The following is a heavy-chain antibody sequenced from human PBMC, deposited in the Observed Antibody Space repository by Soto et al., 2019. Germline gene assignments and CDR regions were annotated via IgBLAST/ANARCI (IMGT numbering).Heavy chain of an antibody. CDR1: GFTFSSYG. CDR2: ISYDGSNK. Sequence: QVQLVESGGGVVQPGRSLRLSCAASGFTFSSYGMHWVRQAPGKGLEWVAVISYDGSNKYYANSVKGRFTISRDNSKNTLYLQMNSLRAEDTAVYYCATDNSPSAYGAGYWGQRTLVTVS. V-gene: IGHV3-30*03. D-gene: IGHD4-17*01. CDR3: ATDNSPSAYGAGY. J-gene: IGHJ4*02.